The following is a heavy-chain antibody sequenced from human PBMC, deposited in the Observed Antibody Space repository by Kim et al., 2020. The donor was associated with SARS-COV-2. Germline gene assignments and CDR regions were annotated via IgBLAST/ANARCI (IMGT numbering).Heavy chain of an antibody. Sequence: SVKVSCKASGGTFSSYAISWVRQAPGQGLEWMGGIIPIFGTANYAQKFQGRVTITADESTSTAYMELSSLRSEDTAVYYCARANHPNIAARPYYYYGMDVWGQGTTVTVSS. CDR1: GGTFSSYA. CDR2: IIPIFGTA. D-gene: IGHD6-6*01. J-gene: IGHJ6*02. CDR3: ARANHPNIAARPYYYYGMDV. V-gene: IGHV1-69*13.